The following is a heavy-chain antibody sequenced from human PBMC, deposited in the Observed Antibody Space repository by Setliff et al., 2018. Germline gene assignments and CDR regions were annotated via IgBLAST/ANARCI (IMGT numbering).Heavy chain of an antibody. CDR3: ARGRGYSYGSTFHYYFGFDV. J-gene: IGHJ6*02. Sequence: SETLSLTCTVSSGSISSGSYYWSWIRQTAGKGLEWIGRIYTSVSTNYNPSLKSRITISVDTSKNQFSLKLSSVTAADTAVYYCARGRGYSYGSTFHYYFGFDVWGQGTTVTVSS. V-gene: IGHV4-61*02. CDR2: IYTSVST. D-gene: IGHD5-18*01. CDR1: SGSISSGSYY.